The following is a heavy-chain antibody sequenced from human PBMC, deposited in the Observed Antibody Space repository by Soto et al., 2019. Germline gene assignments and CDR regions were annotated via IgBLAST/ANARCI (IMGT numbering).Heavy chain of an antibody. J-gene: IGHJ4*02. CDR1: GFTFSSYA. V-gene: IGHV3-23*01. CDR2: ISGSGGST. D-gene: IGHD2-21*02. Sequence: GGSLRLSCAASGFTFSSYAMSWVRQAPGKGLEWVSAISGSGGSTYYADSVKGRFTISRDNSKNTLYLQMNSLRAEDTAVYYCAKDLRDIVVVTARFSRWGGFDYWGQGTLVTVSS. CDR3: AKDLRDIVVVTARFSRWGGFDY.